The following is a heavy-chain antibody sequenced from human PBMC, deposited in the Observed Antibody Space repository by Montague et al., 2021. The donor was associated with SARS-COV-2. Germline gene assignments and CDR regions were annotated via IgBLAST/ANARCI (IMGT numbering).Heavy chain of an antibody. J-gene: IGHJ4*02. CDR1: GDSVSSNIAA. V-gene: IGHV6-1*01. CDR2: TYYRYKWYN. Sequence: CAISGDSVSSNIAAWNWIRQSPSRGLEWLGRTYYRYKWYNDYAVSVRSRITISPDTSKNQFYLQLNSVTPEDTAVYYCTQVRGPGRTTWHYFDYWGQGTLVTVSS. D-gene: IGHD1-14*01. CDR3: TQVRGPGRTTWHYFDY.